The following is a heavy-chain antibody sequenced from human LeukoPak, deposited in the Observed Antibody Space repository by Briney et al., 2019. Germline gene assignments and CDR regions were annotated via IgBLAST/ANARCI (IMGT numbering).Heavy chain of an antibody. V-gene: IGHV3-23*01. CDR3: AKDRRLASFDY. D-gene: IGHD6-25*01. CDR1: GFTFSSYG. CDR2: INTSGGST. J-gene: IGHJ4*02. Sequence: GGSLRLSCAASGFTFSSYGMSWVRQAPGKGLEWVSAINTSGGSTYYADSVKGRFTISRDNSKNTLYLQMNSLRAGDTAIYYCAKDRRLASFDYGGQGTLVTVSS.